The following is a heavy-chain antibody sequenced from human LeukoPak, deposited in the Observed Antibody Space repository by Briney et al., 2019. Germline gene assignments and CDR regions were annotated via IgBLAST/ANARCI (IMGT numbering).Heavy chain of an antibody. V-gene: IGHV4-4*07. J-gene: IGHJ4*02. Sequence: SETLSLTCTVSGVSISSYYWSWIRQPAGQGLEWIGRIYTSGSTNYNPSLKSRVTMSVDTSKNQFSLKLSSVTAADTAVYYCARDRPDTAMATFDYWGQGTLVTVSS. CDR1: GVSISSYY. CDR2: IYTSGST. D-gene: IGHD5-18*01. CDR3: ARDRPDTAMATFDY.